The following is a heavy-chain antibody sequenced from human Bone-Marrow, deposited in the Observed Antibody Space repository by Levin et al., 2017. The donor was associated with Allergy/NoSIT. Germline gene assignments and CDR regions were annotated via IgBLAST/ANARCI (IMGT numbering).Heavy chain of an antibody. D-gene: IGHD4-17*01. CDR3: AKDLSGRLRAFEY. CDR2: ISGSAGST. Sequence: GESLKISCAGSGFTFSSYAMSWVRQAPGRGLEWVSGISGSAGSTYHTDSVKGRFTISRDNSRNTLYLQMNSLRAEDTAVYYCAKDLSGRLRAFEYWGQGTLVTVSS. CDR1: GFTFSSYA. J-gene: IGHJ4*02. V-gene: IGHV3-23*01.